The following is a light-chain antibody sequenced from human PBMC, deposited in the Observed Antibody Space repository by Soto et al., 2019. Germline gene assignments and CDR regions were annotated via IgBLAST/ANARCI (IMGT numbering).Light chain of an antibody. CDR3: QPYNNSPPIT. V-gene: IGKV3-15*01. Sequence: EIVMTQSPATLSVSPGERATLSCRASQSVSGNLAWYQQKPGQAPRLLIYGASTRATGIPARFSGSGSGTHFTLTISSLQSEDFAVYYCQPYNNSPPITFGQGTTLEIK. J-gene: IGKJ2*01. CDR1: QSVSGN. CDR2: GAS.